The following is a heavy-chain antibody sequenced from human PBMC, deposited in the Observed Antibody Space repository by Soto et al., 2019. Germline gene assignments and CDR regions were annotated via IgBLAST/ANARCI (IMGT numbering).Heavy chain of an antibody. V-gene: IGHV4-30-2*01. J-gene: IGHJ4*02. CDR2: INHLETT. CDR1: GASITFGGYS. Sequence: SETLSLTCTVSGASITFGGYSWSWIRQTPGKGLEWIGYINHLETTFYNPSFESRLTLSIDRAKNQFSLKLHSMSAADRAVYFCARGGGSDSFDYWGQGXLVTVSS. CDR3: ARGGGSDSFDY. D-gene: IGHD1-26*01.